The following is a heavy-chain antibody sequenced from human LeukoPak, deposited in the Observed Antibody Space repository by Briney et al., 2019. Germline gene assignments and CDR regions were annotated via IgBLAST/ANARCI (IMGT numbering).Heavy chain of an antibody. Sequence: GGSPRLSCAASGFTFSSYAMSWVRQAPGKGLEWVAVISGSGGSTNYADSVKGRFTISRDNSKNTLYLQMNSLRAEDTAVYYCAKRYSSNWLFDFWGQGTLVTVSS. D-gene: IGHD6-13*01. CDR1: GFTFSSYA. CDR3: AKRYSSNWLFDF. J-gene: IGHJ4*02. V-gene: IGHV3-23*01. CDR2: ISGSGGST.